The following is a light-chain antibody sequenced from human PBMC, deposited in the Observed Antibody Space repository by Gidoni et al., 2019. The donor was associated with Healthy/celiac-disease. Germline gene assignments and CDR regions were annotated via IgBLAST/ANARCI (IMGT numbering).Light chain of an antibody. CDR2: AAS. V-gene: IGKV1-9*01. CDR1: QGISSY. CDR3: QQLNSYPLT. J-gene: IGKJ4*01. Sequence: HFTQSPSFLSSSVGERVTITCRASQGISSYLAWYQQKPGKAPKLLIYAASTLQSGVPSRFSGSGSGTEFTLTISSLQPEDFATYYCQQLNSYPLTFGGGTKVEIK.